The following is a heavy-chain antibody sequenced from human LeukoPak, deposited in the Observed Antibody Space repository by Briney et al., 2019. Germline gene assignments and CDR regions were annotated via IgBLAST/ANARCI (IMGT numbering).Heavy chain of an antibody. V-gene: IGHV4-39*01. CDR2: VYYSGST. J-gene: IGHJ4*02. CDR3: ARLLVVEGFDF. D-gene: IGHD2-2*01. Sequence: SETLSFTCTVSGGSISSSSYYWGWIRQPPGKGLEWIGSVYYSGSTYYNPSLKSRVTISIDTSKNQFSLKVSSVTATDTAVYYCARLLVVEGFDFWGQGTLVTVSS. CDR1: GGSISSSSYY.